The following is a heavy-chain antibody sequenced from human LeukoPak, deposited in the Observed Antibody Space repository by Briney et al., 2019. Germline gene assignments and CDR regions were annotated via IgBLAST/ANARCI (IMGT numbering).Heavy chain of an antibody. D-gene: IGHD1-7*01. CDR1: GYTLTELS. V-gene: IGHV1-24*01. CDR2: FDPEDGET. J-gene: IGHJ4*02. Sequence: ASVKVSCKVSGYTLTELSMHWVRQAPGKGLEWMGGFDPEDGETIYARKFQGRVTMTEDTSTDTAYMELSSLRSEDTAVYYCAVNQELRPPFDYWGQGTLVTVSS. CDR3: AVNQELRPPFDY.